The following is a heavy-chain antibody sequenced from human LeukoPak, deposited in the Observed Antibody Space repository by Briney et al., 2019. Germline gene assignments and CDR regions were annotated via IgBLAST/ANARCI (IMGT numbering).Heavy chain of an antibody. CDR2: INRDGSEK. V-gene: IGHV3-7*01. Sequence: GGSLRLSCAASGFIFKNYWMSWVRQAPGKGLEWVANINRDGSEKYYVDSVKGRFTISRDYAKNSLFLQMNNLRAEDTAVYYCARAHGGYCTTTRCYNQDWFDPWGQGTRVTVSS. CDR3: ARAHGGYCTTTRCYNQDWFDP. J-gene: IGHJ5*02. CDR1: GFIFKNYW. D-gene: IGHD2-2*01.